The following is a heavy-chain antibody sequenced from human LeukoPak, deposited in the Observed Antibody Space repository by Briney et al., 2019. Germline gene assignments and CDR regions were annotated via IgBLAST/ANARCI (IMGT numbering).Heavy chain of an antibody. V-gene: IGHV1-18*01. CDR1: GYTFTSYG. D-gene: IGHD2-2*01. CDR3: AKGELPYQLLPSRPFDF. Sequence: GASVKVSCKASGYTFTSYGISWVRQAPGQGLEWMGWISAYNGNTNYAQKLQGRVTMTTDTSTSTAYMELRSLRTEDTAVYYCAKGELPYQLLPSRPFDFWGQGTLVTVSS. CDR2: ISAYNGNT. J-gene: IGHJ4*02.